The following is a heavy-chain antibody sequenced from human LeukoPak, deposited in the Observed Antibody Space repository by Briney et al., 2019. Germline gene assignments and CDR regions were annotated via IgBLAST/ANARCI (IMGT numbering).Heavy chain of an antibody. V-gene: IGHV1-69*05. Sequence: ASVTVSCKASGGTFSSYAISWVRQAPGQGLEWMGGIIPIFGTANYAQRFQGRVTITTDESTSTAYMELSSLRSEDTAVYYWARDPIRDGYKERGYDWFDPWGQGTLVTVSS. D-gene: IGHD5-24*01. J-gene: IGHJ5*02. CDR2: IIPIFGTA. CDR1: GGTFSSYA. CDR3: ARDPIRDGYKERGYDWFDP.